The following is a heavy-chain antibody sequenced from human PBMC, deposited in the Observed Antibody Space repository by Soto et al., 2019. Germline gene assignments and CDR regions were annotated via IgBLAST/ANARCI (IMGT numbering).Heavy chain of an antibody. J-gene: IGHJ4*02. D-gene: IGHD2-2*01. CDR3: ARDIVVVPAASSKGLLDY. CDR2: INGGDGAT. CDR1: GFAFTSYT. V-gene: IGHV3-23*01. Sequence: PGGSLRLSCAASGFAFTSYTMNWVRQAPGRGLEWVSAINGGDGATYYADSVKGRFTISRDNSNNSLYLQMNSLRAEDTAVYYCARDIVVVPAASSKGLLDYWGQGTLVTVSS.